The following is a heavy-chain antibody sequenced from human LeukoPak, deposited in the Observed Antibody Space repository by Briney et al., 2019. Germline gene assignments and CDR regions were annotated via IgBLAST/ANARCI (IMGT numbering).Heavy chain of an antibody. CDR3: ARGEPDSYGGPVEDY. Sequence: SETLSLTCTVSGGSISSYYWSWIRQPPGKGLEWIGYIYYSGSTNYNPSLKSRVTISVDTSKNQFSLKLSSGTAADTAVYYCARGEPDSYGGPVEDYWGQGTLVTVSS. D-gene: IGHD5-18*01. CDR1: GGSISSYY. V-gene: IGHV4-59*01. J-gene: IGHJ4*02. CDR2: IYYSGST.